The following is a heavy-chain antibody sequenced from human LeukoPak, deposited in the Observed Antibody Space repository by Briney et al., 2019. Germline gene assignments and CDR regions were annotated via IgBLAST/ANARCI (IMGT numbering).Heavy chain of an antibody. D-gene: IGHD4-17*01. Sequence: PGGSLRLSCAASGFTFSNAWMSWVRQAPGKGLEWVGRIKSKTDSGTTDYAAPVKGRFTISRDDSKNTLYLQMNSLKTEDTAVYYCTTAPYYTTDYGDYYYYYGMDVWGQGTTVTVSS. CDR3: TTAPYYTTDYGDYYYYYGMDV. V-gene: IGHV3-15*01. J-gene: IGHJ6*02. CDR2: IKSKTDSGTT. CDR1: GFTFSNAW.